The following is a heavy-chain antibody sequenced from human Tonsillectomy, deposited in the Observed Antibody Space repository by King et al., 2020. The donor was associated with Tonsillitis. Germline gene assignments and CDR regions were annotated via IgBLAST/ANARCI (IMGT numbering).Heavy chain of an antibody. D-gene: IGHD5-12*01. CDR2: ISGSGGST. Sequence: VQLVESGGGLVQPGGSLRLSCAASGFTFSSYAMSWVRQAPGKGLEWVSAISGSGGSTYYADSVKGRFTISRDKSKNTLYLQMNSLRAEDTAVYYCVIPRATIIAHFDYWGQGTLVTVSS. CDR3: VIPRATIIAHFDY. V-gene: IGHV3-23*04. CDR1: GFTFSSYA. J-gene: IGHJ4*02.